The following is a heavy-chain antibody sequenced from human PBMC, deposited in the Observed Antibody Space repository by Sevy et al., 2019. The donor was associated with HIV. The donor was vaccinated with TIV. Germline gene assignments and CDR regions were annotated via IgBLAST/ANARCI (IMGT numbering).Heavy chain of an antibody. J-gene: IGHJ4*02. V-gene: IGHV4-59*08. CDR3: AGENAWGRGYS. Sequence: SETLSLTCTVSGGSITSLYWNWIRQPLGKGLEWIAYIYYNGHINYNPSLKSRVTLSLDTSKNQFSLRLSSVTAADTAMYYCAGENAWGRGYSWGQGTLVTVSS. D-gene: IGHD1-26*01. CDR2: IYYNGHI. CDR1: GGSITSLY.